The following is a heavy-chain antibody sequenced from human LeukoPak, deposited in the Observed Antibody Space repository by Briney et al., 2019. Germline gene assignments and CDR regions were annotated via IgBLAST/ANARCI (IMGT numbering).Heavy chain of an antibody. CDR1: GGSISSYY. J-gene: IGHJ4*02. CDR3: ARDPVPGYYYDSSGFDY. V-gene: IGHV4-59*12. CDR2: IYYSGGT. Sequence: PSETLSLTCTVSGGSISSYYWSWIRQPPGKGLEWIGYIYYSGGTNYNPSLKSRVTISVDTSKNQFSLKLSSVTAADTAVYYCARDPVPGYYYDSSGFDYWGQGTLVTVSS. D-gene: IGHD3-22*01.